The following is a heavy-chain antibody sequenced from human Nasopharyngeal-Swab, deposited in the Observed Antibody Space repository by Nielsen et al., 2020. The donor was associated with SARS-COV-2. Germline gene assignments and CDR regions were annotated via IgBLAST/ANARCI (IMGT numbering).Heavy chain of an antibody. Sequence: WIRQPPGKALEWLALIDWDDDKYYSTSLKTRLTIPKDTSKNQVVLTMTNMDPVDTATYYCARILVGRYYGSGSYYYFDYWGQGTLVTVSS. V-gene: IGHV2-70*01. D-gene: IGHD3-10*01. CDR2: IDWDDDK. J-gene: IGHJ4*02. CDR3: ARILVGRYYGSGSYYYFDY.